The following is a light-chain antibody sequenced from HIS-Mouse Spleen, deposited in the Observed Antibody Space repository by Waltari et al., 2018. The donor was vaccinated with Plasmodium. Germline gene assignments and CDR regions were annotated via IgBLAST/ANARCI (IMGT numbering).Light chain of an antibody. V-gene: IGLV3-10*03. CDR2: EDS. CDR3: YSTDSSGNHRV. J-gene: IGLJ3*02. Sequence: SYELTQPPSVSVSTGQTARITCSGDALPQHAASWYQQKSGQAPVLVIYEDSKRPSGIPERFSGSSSGTMATLTISGAQVEDEDDYYCYSTDSSGNHRVFGGGTKLTVL. CDR1: ALPQHA.